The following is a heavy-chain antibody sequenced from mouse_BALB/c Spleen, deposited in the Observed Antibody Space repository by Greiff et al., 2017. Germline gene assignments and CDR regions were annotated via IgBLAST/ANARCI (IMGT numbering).Heavy chain of an antibody. J-gene: IGHJ2*01. V-gene: IGHV1-69*02. Sequence: QVQLKQPGAELVRPGASVKLSCKASGYTFTSYWINWVKQRPGQGLEWIGNIYPSDSYTNYNQKFKDKATLTVDKSSSTAYMQLSSPTSEDSAVYYCTRGGSSSYYFDYWGQGTTLTVSS. D-gene: IGHD1-1*01. CDR3: TRGGSSSYYFDY. CDR1: GYTFTSYW. CDR2: IYPSDSYT.